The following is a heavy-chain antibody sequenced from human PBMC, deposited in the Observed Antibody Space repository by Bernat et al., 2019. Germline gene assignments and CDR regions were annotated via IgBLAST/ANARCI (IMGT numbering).Heavy chain of an antibody. Sequence: EQLVQSGGGLVQPGRSLRLSCAASGFTFSSYGMHWVRQAPGKGLEWVAVIWYDGSNKYYADSVKGRFTISRDNSKNTLYLQMNSLRAEDTAVYYCAREYCTGGVCSSFDYWGQGTLVTVSS. CDR2: IWYDGSNK. V-gene: IGHV3-33*01. CDR3: AREYCTGGVCSSFDY. J-gene: IGHJ4*02. D-gene: IGHD2-8*02. CDR1: GFTFSSYG.